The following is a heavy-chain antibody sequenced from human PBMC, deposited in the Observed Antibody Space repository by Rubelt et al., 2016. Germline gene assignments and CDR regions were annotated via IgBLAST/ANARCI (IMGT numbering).Heavy chain of an antibody. V-gene: IGHV4-39*01. J-gene: IGHJ4*02. D-gene: IGHD3-9*01. CDR2: IYYSGST. CDR3: ARQRNYDIFTGQLYCLDY. Sequence: GKGLEWIGSIYYSGSTYYNPSLKSRVTISVDTSQNQFSLKLSSVTAADTAVYSCARQRNYDIFTGQLYCLDYWGQGTLVTVSS.